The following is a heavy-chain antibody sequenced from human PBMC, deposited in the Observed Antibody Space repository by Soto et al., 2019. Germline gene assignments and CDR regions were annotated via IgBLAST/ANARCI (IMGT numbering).Heavy chain of an antibody. CDR2: FSTGGDGGTT. CDR1: GFTFSSYS. Sequence: GGSLRLSCAASGFTFSSYSMSWVRQAPGKGLEWVSGFSTGGDGGTTYYADSVKGRFTISRDNSKNTLFLQMNSLRAEDTAIYYCAKKVNSGPGSQYFDYWGQGTLVTVSS. J-gene: IGHJ4*02. CDR3: AKKVNSGPGSQYFDY. V-gene: IGHV3-23*01. D-gene: IGHD3-10*01.